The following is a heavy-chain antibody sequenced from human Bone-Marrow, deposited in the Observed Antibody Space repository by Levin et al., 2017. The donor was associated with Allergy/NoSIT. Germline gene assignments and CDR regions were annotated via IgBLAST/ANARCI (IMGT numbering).Heavy chain of an antibody. Sequence: SETLSLTCTVSGGSISSYYWSWIRQPPGKGLEWIGYIFYSGSTNYNPSLKSRVTLSVDTSKNQFSLKLSSVTAADTTVYYCARHYGSGTYPLDYWGQGTLVTVSS. CDR3: ARHYGSGTYPLDY. CDR1: GGSISSYY. J-gene: IGHJ4*02. D-gene: IGHD3-10*01. CDR2: IFYSGST. V-gene: IGHV4-59*01.